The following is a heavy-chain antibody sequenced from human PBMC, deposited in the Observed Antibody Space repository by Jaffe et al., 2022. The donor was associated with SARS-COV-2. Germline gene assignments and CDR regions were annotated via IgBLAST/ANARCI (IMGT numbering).Heavy chain of an antibody. D-gene: IGHD2-2*01. J-gene: IGHJ6*02. CDR2: IYSGGST. Sequence: EVQLVESGGGLIQPGGSLRLSCAASGFTVSSNYMSWVRQAPGKGLEWVSVIYSGGSTYYADSVKGRFTISRDNSKNTLYLQMNSLRAEDTAVYYCASCSSTSLNPMGMDVWGQGTTVTVSS. CDR3: ASCSSTSLNPMGMDV. CDR1: GFTVSSNY. V-gene: IGHV3-53*01.